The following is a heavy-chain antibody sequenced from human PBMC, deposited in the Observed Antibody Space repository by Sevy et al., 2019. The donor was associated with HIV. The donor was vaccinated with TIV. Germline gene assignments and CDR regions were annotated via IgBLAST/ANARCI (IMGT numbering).Heavy chain of an antibody. CDR3: ARDPTTVTTYYFDY. V-gene: IGHV3-30-3*01. D-gene: IGHD4-17*01. Sequence: GGSLRLSCAASGFTFSSYAMHRVRQAPGKGLEWVAVISYDGSNKYYADSVKGRFTISRENSKNTLYLQMNSLRAEDTAVYYCARDPTTVTTYYFDYWGQGTLVTVSS. CDR1: GFTFSSYA. J-gene: IGHJ4*02. CDR2: ISYDGSNK.